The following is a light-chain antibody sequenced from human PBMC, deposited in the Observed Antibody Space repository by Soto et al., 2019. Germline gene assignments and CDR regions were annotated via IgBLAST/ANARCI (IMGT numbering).Light chain of an antibody. CDR3: QQYNNWPRT. CDR1: QSVDSN. Sequence: EIVMTQSPATLSVSPGERATFSCRASQSVDSNLAWYQQKPGRVPRLLIYGASTRATGIPARFSGSGSGTEFTLTISSLQSEDFAVYYCQQYNNWPRTFGQGTKVDIK. J-gene: IGKJ1*01. V-gene: IGKV3-15*01. CDR2: GAS.